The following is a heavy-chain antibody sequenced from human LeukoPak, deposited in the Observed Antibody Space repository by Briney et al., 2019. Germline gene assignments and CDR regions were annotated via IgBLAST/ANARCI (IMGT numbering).Heavy chain of an antibody. CDR1: GGSISGYY. V-gene: IGHV4-59*01. CDR3: ARWNEGLDY. J-gene: IGHJ4*02. Sequence: SETLSLTCTVSGGSISGYYWSWIRQPPGKGLEWIGYIHYTGNTNYNPSLKSRVTISVDTSKNQFSLKLNSVTAADTAVYYCARWNEGLDYWGQGTLVTVSS. D-gene: IGHD1-1*01. CDR2: IHYTGNT.